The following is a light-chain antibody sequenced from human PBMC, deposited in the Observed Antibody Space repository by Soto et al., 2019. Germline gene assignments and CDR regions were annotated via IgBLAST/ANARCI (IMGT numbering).Light chain of an antibody. CDR2: QDT. CDR3: QAWGSSVV. J-gene: IGLJ2*01. CDR1: KLGDNY. Sequence: SYELTQPPSVSVSPGQTATITCSGDKLGDNYACWYQQKPGRSPVLVIYQDTKRPSGIPERFSGSNSGNTATLTITGTQAMDEADSYCQAWGSSVVFGGGTKLTVL. V-gene: IGLV3-1*01.